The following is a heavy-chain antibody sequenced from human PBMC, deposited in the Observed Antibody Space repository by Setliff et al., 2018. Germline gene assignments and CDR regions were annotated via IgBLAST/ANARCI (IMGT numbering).Heavy chain of an antibody. V-gene: IGHV4-4*08. J-gene: IGHJ6*03. CDR1: GGSISSYY. CDR3: ARVLTGEYYYYYYMDV. Sequence: SETLSLTCTVSGGSISSYYWSWIRQPPGKGLEWIGYIYTSGSTNYNPSLKSRVTISVDTSKNQFALKLSSVTAAATAVYYCARVLTGEYYYYYYMDVWGKGTTVTVSS. D-gene: IGHD7-27*01. CDR2: IYTSGST.